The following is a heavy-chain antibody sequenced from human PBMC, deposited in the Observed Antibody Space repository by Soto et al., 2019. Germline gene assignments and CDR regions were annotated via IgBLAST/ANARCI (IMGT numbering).Heavy chain of an antibody. V-gene: IGHV3-30*18. Sequence: QVQLVESGGGVVQPGRSLRLSCAASGFTFSSYGMHWVRQAPGKGLEWVAVISYDGSNKYYADSVKGRFTISRDNSKNTLYLQMNSLRAEDTAVYYCAKGYSSGWYAGTSNFDYWGQGTLVTVSS. CDR3: AKGYSSGWYAGTSNFDY. CDR1: GFTFSSYG. D-gene: IGHD6-19*01. J-gene: IGHJ4*02. CDR2: ISYDGSNK.